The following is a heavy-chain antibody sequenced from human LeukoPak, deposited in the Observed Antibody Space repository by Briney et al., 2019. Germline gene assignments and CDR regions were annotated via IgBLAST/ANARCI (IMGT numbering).Heavy chain of an antibody. CDR3: ARGLRLWYDHVWGSYRANGDY. V-gene: IGHV4-34*01. CDR1: GGSFSGYY. Sequence: SETLSLTCAVYGGSFSGYYWSWIRQPPGKGLEWVGEINHSGSTNYNPSLKSRVTISVDTSKNQLSLKLSSVTAADTAVYYCARGLRLWYDHVWGSYRANGDYWGQGTLVTVSS. D-gene: IGHD3-16*02. CDR2: INHSGST. J-gene: IGHJ4*02.